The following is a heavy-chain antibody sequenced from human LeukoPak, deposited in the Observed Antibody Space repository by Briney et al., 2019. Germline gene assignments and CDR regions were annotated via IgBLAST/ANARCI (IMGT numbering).Heavy chain of an antibody. J-gene: IGHJ4*02. CDR3: ARQVTGYCSSTSCHSDF. Sequence: PSETLSLTCTVSGGSISSSSYYWGWIRQPPGKGLEWIGSIYYSGSTYCNPSLKSRVTTSVDTSKNQFSLKLSSVTAADTAVYYCARQVTGYCSSTSCHSDFWGQGTLVTVSS. D-gene: IGHD2-2*01. V-gene: IGHV4-39*01. CDR1: GGSISSSSYY. CDR2: IYYSGST.